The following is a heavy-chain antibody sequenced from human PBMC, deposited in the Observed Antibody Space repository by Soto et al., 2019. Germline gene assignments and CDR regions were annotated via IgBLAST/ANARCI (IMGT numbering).Heavy chain of an antibody. J-gene: IGHJ4*02. V-gene: IGHV1-69*05. D-gene: IGHD5-18*01. CDR1: GGTFSTYA. Sequence: QVQLVQSGAEVKKPESSVKVSCKAPGGTFSTYAISWVRQAPGQGLEWMGGIIPMFGTANYAQRFQDRATXPXXASTNTVYMALSSLRSEDTAVYFCASGIQLWLRRINNGYSGWGQGTLVTVSS. CDR3: ASGIQLWLRRINNGYSG. CDR2: IIPMFGTA.